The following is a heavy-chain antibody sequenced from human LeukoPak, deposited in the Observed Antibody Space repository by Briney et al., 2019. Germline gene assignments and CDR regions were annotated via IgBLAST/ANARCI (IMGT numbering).Heavy chain of an antibody. CDR2: IYYSGST. V-gene: IGHV4-39*01. D-gene: IGHD2-2*01. J-gene: IGHJ4*02. CDR1: GGSISSSSYY. CDR3: ARHAVYHFDY. Sequence: SETLSLTCTVSGGSISSSSYYWGWIRQPPGKGLEWIGSIYYSGSTYYNPSLKSRVTISVDTSKNQFSLKLSSVTAADTAVYYCARHAVYHFDYWGQGTLVTVSS.